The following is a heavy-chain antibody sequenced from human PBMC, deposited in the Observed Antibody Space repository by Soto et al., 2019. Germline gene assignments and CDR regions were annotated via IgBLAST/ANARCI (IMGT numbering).Heavy chain of an antibody. J-gene: IGHJ4*02. V-gene: IGHV1-3*01. D-gene: IGHD4-17*01. Sequence: GASVKVSFNASRYTFTSYAIHWVRQAPGQRLEWMGSINAGNGNTKDSQKFQGRVTITRDRSASTAYMELSSLSYEDTAVYYCARDTYGGNRFDYWAQGTLVTVSS. CDR3: ARDTYGGNRFDY. CDR1: RYTFTSYA. CDR2: INAGNGNT.